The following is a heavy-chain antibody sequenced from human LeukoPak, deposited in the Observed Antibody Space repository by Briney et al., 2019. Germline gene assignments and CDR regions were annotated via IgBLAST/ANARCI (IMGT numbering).Heavy chain of an antibody. Sequence: PSETLSLTCTVSDGSISGFYWSWIRQPPGKGLEWIGYIHYRGSPSYNPALKSRVTISVDTSKSQFSLKLNSVTAADTAVYYCARGRTTVPTLLLGWGQGTLVTVSS. CDR1: DGSISGFY. D-gene: IGHD4-17*01. CDR2: IHYRGSP. J-gene: IGHJ4*02. CDR3: ARGRTTVPTLLLG. V-gene: IGHV4-59*01.